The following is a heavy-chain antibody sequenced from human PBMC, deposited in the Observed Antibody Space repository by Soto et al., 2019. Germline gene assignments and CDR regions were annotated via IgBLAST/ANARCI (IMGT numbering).Heavy chain of an antibody. J-gene: IGHJ5*02. CDR1: GYTFTSYA. V-gene: IGHV5-51*01. Sequence: KVSCKASGYTFTSYAMHWVRQMPGKGLEWMGIIYPGDSDTRYSPSFQGQVTISADKSISTAYLQWSSLKASDTAMYYCARHLAVAGPVVDWFDPWGQGTLVTVSS. CDR2: IYPGDSDT. D-gene: IGHD6-19*01. CDR3: ARHLAVAGPVVDWFDP.